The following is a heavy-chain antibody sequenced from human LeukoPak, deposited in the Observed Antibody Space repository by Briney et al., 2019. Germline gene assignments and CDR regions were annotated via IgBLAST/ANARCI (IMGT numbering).Heavy chain of an antibody. CDR1: GFTFSSYA. CDR3: ARPRDSIAVAGPFDY. D-gene: IGHD6-19*01. J-gene: IGHJ4*02. CDR2: ISYDGSNK. V-gene: IGHV3-30*04. Sequence: GGSLRLSCAASGFTFSSYAMHWVRQAPGKGLEWVAVISYDGSNKYYADSVKGRFTISRDNSKNMLYLQMSSLRAEDTAVYYCARPRDSIAVAGPFDYWGQGTLVTVSS.